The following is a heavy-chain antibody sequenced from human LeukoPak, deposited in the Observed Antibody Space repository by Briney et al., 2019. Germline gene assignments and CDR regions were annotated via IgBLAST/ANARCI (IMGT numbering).Heavy chain of an antibody. CDR2: MNPNSGNT. D-gene: IGHD2-2*01. V-gene: IGHV1-8*03. CDR1: GYTFTSYD. J-gene: IGHJ5*02. CDR3: ARAPNRRYCSSTSCYSRYWFDP. Sequence: ASVKVSCKASGYTFTSYDIKWVRQATGQGLEWMGWMNPNSGNTGYAQKFQGRVTITRNTSISTAYMELSSLRSEDTAVYYCARAPNRRYCSSTSCYSRYWFDPWGQGTLVTVSS.